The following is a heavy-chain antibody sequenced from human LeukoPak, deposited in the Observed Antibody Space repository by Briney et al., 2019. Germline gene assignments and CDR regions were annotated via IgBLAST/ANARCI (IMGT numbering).Heavy chain of an antibody. CDR3: ARVKSYYYYYMDV. V-gene: IGHV4-59*01. Sequence: PSETLSLTCTVSGGSISSYYWSWIRQPPGKGLEWIGYIYYSGSTNYKPSLKSRVTISVDTSKNQFSLKLSSVTAADTAVYYCARVKSYYYYYMDVWGKGTTVTVSS. CDR1: GGSISSYY. J-gene: IGHJ6*03. CDR2: IYYSGST.